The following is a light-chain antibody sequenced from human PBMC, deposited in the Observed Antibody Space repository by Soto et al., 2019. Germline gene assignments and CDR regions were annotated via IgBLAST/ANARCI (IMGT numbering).Light chain of an antibody. V-gene: IGKV2-24*01. J-gene: IGKJ2*01. CDR3: MQTTQDPHT. CDR1: QSLVHRYGHNY. Sequence: IVLTQTPLSSPVTLGQPASISCTSCQSLVHRYGHNYLNWLQQRPGQPPRLLIYKVSNRCSGVPYRFSGSGAGTDCPLTISRVEAEDVGIYSCMQTTQDPHTFGQGNKLEI. CDR2: KVS.